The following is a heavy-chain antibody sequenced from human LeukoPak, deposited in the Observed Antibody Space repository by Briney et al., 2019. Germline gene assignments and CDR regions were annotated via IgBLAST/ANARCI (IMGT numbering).Heavy chain of an antibody. CDR2: INPNRGGT. CDR3: ARADYDFHGMDV. CDR1: GYTLTGYY. V-gene: IGHV1-2*04. J-gene: IGHJ6*02. Sequence: ASVKVSCKASGYTLTGYYMHWVRQAPGQGLEWMGGINPNRGGTNYAQKFQGWVTMTRDMSISTVYMELSRLRSDDTAVYYCARADYDFHGMDVWGQGTTVTVSS. D-gene: IGHD3-3*01.